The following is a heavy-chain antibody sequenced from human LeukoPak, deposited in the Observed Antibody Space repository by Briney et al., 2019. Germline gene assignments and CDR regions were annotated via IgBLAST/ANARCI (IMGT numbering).Heavy chain of an antibody. CDR1: GYTFTSYY. CDR3: ARLYYDSSGYQTGYYYGMDV. V-gene: IGHV1-46*01. J-gene: IGHJ6*02. CDR2: INPSGGST. Sequence: GASVKVSCKASGYTFTSYYMHWVRQAPGQGLEWMGIINPSGGSTSYAQKFQGRVTMTRDTSTSTVYMELSSLRSEDTAVYYCARLYYDSSGYQTGYYYGMDVWGQGTTVTVSS. D-gene: IGHD3-22*01.